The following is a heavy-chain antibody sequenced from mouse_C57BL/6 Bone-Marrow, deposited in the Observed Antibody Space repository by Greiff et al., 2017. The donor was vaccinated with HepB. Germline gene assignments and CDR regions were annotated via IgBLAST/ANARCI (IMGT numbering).Heavy chain of an antibody. J-gene: IGHJ3*01. CDR2: ISDGGSYT. CDR3: AREDGYDGAWFAY. Sequence: VQRVESGGGLVKPGGSLKLSCAASGFTFSSYAMSWVRQTPEKRLEWVATISDGGSYTYYPDNVKGRFTISRDNAKNNLYLQMSHLKSEDTAMYYCAREDGYDGAWFAYWGQGTLVTVSA. CDR1: GFTFSSYA. V-gene: IGHV5-4*01. D-gene: IGHD2-2*01.